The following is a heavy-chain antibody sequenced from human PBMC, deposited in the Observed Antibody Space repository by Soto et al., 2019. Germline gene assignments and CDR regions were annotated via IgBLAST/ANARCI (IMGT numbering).Heavy chain of an antibody. Sequence: QVTLKESGPVLVKHTETLTLTCSVSGFSLSNPILGVSWIRQPPRKALEWLAHISSCDEKSYITSLRSRITIPRDTSESQVVLIMTSIDPVDTVTYYCARMLYYAMEVGGQGTTVTVSS. CDR3: ARMLYYAMEV. CDR1: GFSLSNPILG. J-gene: IGHJ6*02. V-gene: IGHV2-26*01. CDR2: ISSCDEK.